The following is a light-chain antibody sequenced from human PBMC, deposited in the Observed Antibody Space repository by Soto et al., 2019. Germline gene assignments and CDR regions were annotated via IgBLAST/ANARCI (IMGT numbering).Light chain of an antibody. Sequence: EIVMTQSPATLSVSPGERATLSCRTSQSVSSDLAWYQQKPGQAPRLLMYGVSTRPTGIPARFSGSGSGTDFTLTISRLEPEDFAVYYCQQYGSSPAFGQGTKVDIK. CDR1: QSVSSD. J-gene: IGKJ1*01. CDR2: GVS. CDR3: QQYGSSPA. V-gene: IGKV3-15*01.